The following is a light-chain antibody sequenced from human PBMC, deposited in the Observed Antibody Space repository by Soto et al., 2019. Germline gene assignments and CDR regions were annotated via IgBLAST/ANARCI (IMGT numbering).Light chain of an antibody. J-gene: IGLJ2*01. V-gene: IGLV2-14*01. CDR3: SSYTSGSTLVV. CDR2: DVS. Sequence: SALTQPASVSGSPGQSITISCTGTSSDVGGYNYVSWYQQHPGKAPKLMIYDVSNRPSGVSNRFSGSKSGNTASLTISGLQAEDEADYYCSSYTSGSTLVVFGGGTKVTVL. CDR1: SSDVGGYNY.